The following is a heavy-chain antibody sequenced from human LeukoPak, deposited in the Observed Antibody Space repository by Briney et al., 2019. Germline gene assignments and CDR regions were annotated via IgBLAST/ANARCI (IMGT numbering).Heavy chain of an antibody. Sequence: GGSLRLSFAASGFTVSSNYMSWVRQAPGKGLEWVSVIYSGGSTYYADSVKGRFTISRDNSKNTLYLQMNSLRAEDTAVYYCAQGAPSIVVVITAFDYWGQGTLVTVSS. D-gene: IGHD3-22*01. CDR2: IYSGGST. CDR3: AQGAPSIVVVITAFDY. V-gene: IGHV3-53*01. CDR1: GFTVSSNY. J-gene: IGHJ4*02.